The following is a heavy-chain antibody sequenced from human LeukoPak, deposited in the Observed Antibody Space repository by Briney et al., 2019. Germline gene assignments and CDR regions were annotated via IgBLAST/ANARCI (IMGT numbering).Heavy chain of an antibody. CDR1: GGSISNYY. CDR2: IYNSGST. CDR3: ARGGGYCSSTSCESDY. J-gene: IGHJ4*02. Sequence: SETLSLTCTVSGGSISNYYWSWIRQPPGKGLEWIGYIYNSGSTNYNPSFESRVAISVGTSKNQFSLKLNSVTAADTAVYYCARGGGYCSSTSCESDYWGQGTLVTVSS. D-gene: IGHD2-2*01. V-gene: IGHV4-59*01.